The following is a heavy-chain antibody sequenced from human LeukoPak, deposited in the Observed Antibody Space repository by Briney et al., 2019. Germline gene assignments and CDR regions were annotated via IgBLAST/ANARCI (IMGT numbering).Heavy chain of an antibody. CDR3: ANRDPHLGKVLYYYGMDV. D-gene: IGHD5-24*01. V-gene: IGHV1-24*01. J-gene: IGHJ6*02. CDR1: GYTLTELS. CDR2: FDPEDGET. Sequence: ASVKVSCKVSGYTLTELSMHWVRQAPGKGLGWVGGFDPEDGETIYAQKFQGRVTMTEDTSTDTAYMELSSLRSEDTAVYYCANRDPHLGKVLYYYGMDVWGQGTTVTVSS.